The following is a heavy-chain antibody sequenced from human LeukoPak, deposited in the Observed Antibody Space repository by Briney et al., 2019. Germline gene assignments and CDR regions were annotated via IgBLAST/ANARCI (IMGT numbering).Heavy chain of an antibody. CDR1: GGSTSSGGYS. J-gene: IGHJ2*01. D-gene: IGHD2-21*02. CDR3: ARDAYCGGDCYRGNWYFDL. V-gene: IGHV4-30-2*01. Sequence: SQTLSLTCAVSGGSTSSGGYSWSWIRQPPGKGLEWIGYIYHSGSTYYHPSLKSRVTISVDRSKNQFSLKLSSVTAADTAVYYCARDAYCGGDCYRGNWYFDLWGRGTLVTVSS. CDR2: IYHSGST.